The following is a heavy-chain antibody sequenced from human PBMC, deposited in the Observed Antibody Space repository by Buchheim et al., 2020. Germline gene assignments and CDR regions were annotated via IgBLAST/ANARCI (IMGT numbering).Heavy chain of an antibody. CDR3: ARENYLAPNWFDP. J-gene: IGHJ5*02. D-gene: IGHD1-7*01. CDR1: GFTFSSYS. V-gene: IGHV3-48*01. Sequence: EVQLVESGGGLVQPGGSLRLSCAASGFTFSSYSMNWVRQAPGKGLEWVSYISSSSSTIYYADSVKGRFTISRDNAKNSLYLQMNSLRAEDTAVYYCARENYLAPNWFDPWGQGTL. CDR2: ISSSSSTI.